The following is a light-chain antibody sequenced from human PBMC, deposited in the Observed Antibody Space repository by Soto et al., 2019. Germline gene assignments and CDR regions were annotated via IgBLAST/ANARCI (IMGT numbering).Light chain of an antibody. V-gene: IGKV1-17*01. CDR1: QGIRKN. Sequence: DIQMTQSPSSLSASVGDRVTITCRASQGIRKNLGWYQQKPGKAPERLIYASSSLQSGVASRFSGSGSGTEFPLTISSLQPEEFANYFCRKQNSYPLTFGGGTTVEIK. CDR3: RKQNSYPLT. CDR2: ASS. J-gene: IGKJ4*01.